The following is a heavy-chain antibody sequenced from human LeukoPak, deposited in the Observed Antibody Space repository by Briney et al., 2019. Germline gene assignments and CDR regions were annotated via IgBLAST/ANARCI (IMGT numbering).Heavy chain of an antibody. Sequence: GGSLRLSCAASGFTFSSYAMHCVRQAPGKGLAGAAVISDDGSNKYYADSVKGRFTISRDNSKNTLYLQMNSLRAEDTAVYYCARGSPYDFWSGYYPAEYFQHWGQGTLVTVSS. V-gene: IGHV3-30-3*01. CDR2: ISDDGSNK. D-gene: IGHD3-3*01. CDR1: GFTFSSYA. J-gene: IGHJ1*01. CDR3: ARGSPYDFWSGYYPAEYFQH.